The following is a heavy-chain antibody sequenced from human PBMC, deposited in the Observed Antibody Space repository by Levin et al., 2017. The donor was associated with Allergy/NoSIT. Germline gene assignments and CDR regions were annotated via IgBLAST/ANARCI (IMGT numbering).Heavy chain of an antibody. CDR3: ARLSITEAFDI. D-gene: IGHD3-10*01. CDR2: ISTSSIYI. CDR1: GFTFSSYS. Sequence: PGGSLRLSCAASGFTFSSYSMNWVRQAPGKGLEWVSSISTSSIYIYYADSMKGRFTISRDNAKNSLYLQMNSLRAEDTAVYYCARLSITEAFDIWGRGTMVTVSS. J-gene: IGHJ3*02. V-gene: IGHV3-21*01.